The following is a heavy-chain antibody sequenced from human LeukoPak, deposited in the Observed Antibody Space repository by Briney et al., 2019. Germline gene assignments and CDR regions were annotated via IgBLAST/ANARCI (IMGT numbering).Heavy chain of an antibody. Sequence: SGTLSLTCAVSGGSISSSNWWSWVRQPPGKGLEWIGEIYHSGSTNYNPSLKSRVAISVDKSKNQFSLKLSSVTAADTAVYYCARLGGGGYATWFDPWGQGTLVTVSS. V-gene: IGHV4-4*02. D-gene: IGHD3-16*01. CDR3: ARLGGGGYATWFDP. J-gene: IGHJ5*02. CDR2: IYHSGST. CDR1: GGSISSSNW.